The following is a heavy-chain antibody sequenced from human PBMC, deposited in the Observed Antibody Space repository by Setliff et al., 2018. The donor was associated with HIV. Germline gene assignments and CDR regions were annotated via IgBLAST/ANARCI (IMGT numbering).Heavy chain of an antibody. CDR2: ISQSGNT. Sequence: PSETLSLTCAVSGYSISSASYWGWLRQPPGKGLEWIGSISQSGNTYYTPSLKSRVTISVDTSKNEFSLKVSSVTATDRAIYYCARRSREDAFDVWGQGTMVTV. CDR1: GYSISSASY. CDR3: ARRSREDAFDV. V-gene: IGHV4-38-2*01. J-gene: IGHJ3*01.